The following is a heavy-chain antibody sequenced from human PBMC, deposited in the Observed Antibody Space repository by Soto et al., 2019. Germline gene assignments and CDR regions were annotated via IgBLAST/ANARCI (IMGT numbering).Heavy chain of an antibody. D-gene: IGHD3-10*01. V-gene: IGHV3-21*01. CDR1: GFTFSSYS. CDR2: ISSSSSYI. Sequence: EVQLVESGGGLVKPGGSLRLSCAASGFTFSSYSMNWVRQAPGKGLEWVSSISSSSSYIYYADSVKGRFTISRDNAKNSLYLQMNSLRAEDTAVYYCAREKKGRGYYYGMDVWGQGTTVTVSS. J-gene: IGHJ6*02. CDR3: AREKKGRGYYYGMDV.